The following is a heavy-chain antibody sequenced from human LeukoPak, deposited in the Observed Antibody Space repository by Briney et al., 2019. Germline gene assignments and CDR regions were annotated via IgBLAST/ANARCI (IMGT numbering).Heavy chain of an antibody. CDR3: ARWFGENPYYYYYYMDV. CDR2: INHSGST. Sequence: PSETLSLTCAVYGGSFSGYYWSWIRQPPGKGLEWIGEINHSGSTNYNPSLKSRVTISVDTSKNQFSLKLSSVTAADTAVYYCARWFGENPYYYYYYMDVWGKGTTVTVSS. V-gene: IGHV4-34*01. CDR1: GGSFSGYY. J-gene: IGHJ6*03. D-gene: IGHD3-10*01.